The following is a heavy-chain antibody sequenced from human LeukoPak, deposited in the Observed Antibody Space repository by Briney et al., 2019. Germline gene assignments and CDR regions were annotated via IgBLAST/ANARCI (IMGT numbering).Heavy chain of an antibody. CDR2: ISYDGSNK. V-gene: IGHV3-30-3*01. D-gene: IGHD3-22*01. CDR1: GFTFSSYA. CDR3: ARGFYYYDSRFDP. J-gene: IGHJ5*02. Sequence: GGSLRPSCAASGFTFSSYAMHWVRQAPGKGLEWVAVISYDGSNKYYADSVKGRFTISRDNSKNTLYLQMNSLRAEDTAVYYCARGFYYYDSRFDPWGQGTLVTVSS.